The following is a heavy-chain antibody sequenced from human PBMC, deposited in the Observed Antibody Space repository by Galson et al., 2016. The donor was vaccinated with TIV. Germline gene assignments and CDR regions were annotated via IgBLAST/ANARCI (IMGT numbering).Heavy chain of an antibody. CDR3: ARGDTGRHYEAYFDS. D-gene: IGHD3-3*01. Sequence: SVKVSCKASGGTFSTYTINWVRQAPGQGLQWLGRIIPVLGMTNYAQRLQGRVTITADRSTSTAYMELSSLRSDDTAVYYCARGDTGRHYEAYFDSWDQETVVTVSS. CDR1: GGTFSTYT. V-gene: IGHV1-69*02. J-gene: IGHJ4*02. CDR2: IIPVLGMT.